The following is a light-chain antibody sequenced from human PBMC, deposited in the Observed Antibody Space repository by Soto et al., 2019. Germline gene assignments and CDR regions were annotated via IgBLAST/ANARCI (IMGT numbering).Light chain of an antibody. V-gene: IGKV3-15*01. CDR2: AAS. Sequence: EILLTQSPGTLSLSPGESATLSCRASQSVSRNLAWYQQKPGQATRLLIYAASTRANGIPARFSGSVSGTEFTLTISSLQSEDFAFYYCQQYNNWHLITFGQGTRLEI. CDR1: QSVSRN. CDR3: QQYNNWHLIT. J-gene: IGKJ5*01.